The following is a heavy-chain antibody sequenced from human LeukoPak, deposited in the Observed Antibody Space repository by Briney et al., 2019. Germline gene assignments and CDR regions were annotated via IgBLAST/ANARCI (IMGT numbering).Heavy chain of an antibody. V-gene: IGHV3-7*02. Sequence: GGSLRLSCAASGFSFSGYWMSWVRQAPGKGLEWVANIKDDGSEEYYVDSVKDRFTISRDNGKNLLFLQMNNLREEDTALYCCARPRSWYDYWGQGTLVTVSS. D-gene: IGHD6-13*01. J-gene: IGHJ4*02. CDR3: ARPRSWYDY. CDR2: IKDDGSEE. CDR1: GFSFSGYW.